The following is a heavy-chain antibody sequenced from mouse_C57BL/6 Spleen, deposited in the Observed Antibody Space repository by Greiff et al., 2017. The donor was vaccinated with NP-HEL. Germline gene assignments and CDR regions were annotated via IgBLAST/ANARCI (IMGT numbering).Heavy chain of an antibody. CDR3: AIYENSPFAY. CDR1: GFTFTDYY. CDR2: IRNKANGYTT. J-gene: IGHJ3*01. Sequence: EVQVVESGGGLVQPGGSLSLSCAASGFTFTDYYMSWVRQPPGKALEWLGFIRNKANGYTTEYSASVKGRFTISRDNSQRILYLQMNALRAEDSATYYCAIYENSPFAYWGQGTLVTVSA. V-gene: IGHV7-3*01.